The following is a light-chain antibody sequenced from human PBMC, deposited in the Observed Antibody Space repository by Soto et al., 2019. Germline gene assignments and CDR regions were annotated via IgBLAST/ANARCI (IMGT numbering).Light chain of an antibody. CDR2: WAS. Sequence: DLVMTQSPDSLAVSLGEMATINCKSSRSVLYRANNNTYLSWYQEKPGQPPKLLIYWASTRESGVPDRFSGSGYGTDLPRTISPVQAEDVRVYYCHKYITTPWTFGQGTKVEIQ. V-gene: IGKV4-1*01. CDR3: HKYITTPWT. J-gene: IGKJ1*01. CDR1: RSVLYRANNNTY.